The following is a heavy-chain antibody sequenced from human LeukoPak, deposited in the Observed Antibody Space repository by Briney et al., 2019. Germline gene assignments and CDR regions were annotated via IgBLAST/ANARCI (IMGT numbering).Heavy chain of an antibody. CDR2: IKQDGSEK. J-gene: IGHJ4*02. CDR3: ARAQIEGAPPFDY. D-gene: IGHD1-26*01. CDR1: GFTFSNYW. Sequence: GGSLRLSCVASGFTFSNYWMSWVRQAPGKGLEWVANIKQDGSEKYYVDSVKGRFTISRDNAKNSLYLQMNSLRAEDTAVYYCARAQIEGAPPFDYWGQGTLVTVSS. V-gene: IGHV3-7*01.